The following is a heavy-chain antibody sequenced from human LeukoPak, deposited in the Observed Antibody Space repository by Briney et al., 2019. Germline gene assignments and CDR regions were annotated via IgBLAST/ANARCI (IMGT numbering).Heavy chain of an antibody. CDR3: ARKGIAAANDY. J-gene: IGHJ4*02. Sequence: ASVKVSCKASGYTFTSYDINWVRHATGQGLEWMGWMNPNSGNTGYAQKFQGRVTMTRNTSISTAYMELSSLRSKDTAVYYCARKGIAAANDYWGQGTLVTVSS. V-gene: IGHV1-8*01. CDR1: GYTFTSYD. D-gene: IGHD6-13*01. CDR2: MNPNSGNT.